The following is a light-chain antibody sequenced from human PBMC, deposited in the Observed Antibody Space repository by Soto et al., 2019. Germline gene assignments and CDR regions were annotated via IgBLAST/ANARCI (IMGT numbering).Light chain of an antibody. V-gene: IGKV1-39*01. J-gene: IGKJ4*01. CDR3: QQSYSTPVT. CDR1: QSISSY. CDR2: AAS. Sequence: DIQITQSPSSLSASLGDRVTIPFRASQSISSYLNWYQQKPGKAPKLLIYAASSLQSGVPSRFSGSGSGTDFTLTISSLQPEDFATYYCQQSYSTPVTFGGGTKVDIK.